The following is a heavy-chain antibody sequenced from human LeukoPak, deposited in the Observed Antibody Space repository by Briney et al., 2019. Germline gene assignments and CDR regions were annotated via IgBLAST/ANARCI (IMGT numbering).Heavy chain of an antibody. V-gene: IGHV3-48*03. CDR2: ISHIGSAI. J-gene: IGHJ4*02. CDR1: GFSFGAYE. D-gene: IGHD3-10*01. Sequence: GGSLRLSCEVSGFSFGAYEMNWVRHAPGKGLEWVSLISHIGSAINYADSVKGRFVISRDNAKNSLFLQMSSLRVEDTATYYCARDHMSFWGQGTLVTVSS. CDR3: ARDHMSF.